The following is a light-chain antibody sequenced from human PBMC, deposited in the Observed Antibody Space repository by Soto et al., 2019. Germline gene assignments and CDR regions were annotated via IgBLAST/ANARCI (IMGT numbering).Light chain of an antibody. Sequence: QSVLTQPPSVSGAPGQRVTISCTGSSSNIGAGYDVHWYQQLPGTAPKLLIYGNSNRPSGVPDRISCSKSCTFTSPAITGLQAEDEADYYCQSYDSSLSGSVFGGGTKLTVL. CDR3: QSYDSSLSGSV. CDR2: GNS. V-gene: IGLV1-40*01. CDR1: SSNIGAGYD. J-gene: IGLJ3*02.